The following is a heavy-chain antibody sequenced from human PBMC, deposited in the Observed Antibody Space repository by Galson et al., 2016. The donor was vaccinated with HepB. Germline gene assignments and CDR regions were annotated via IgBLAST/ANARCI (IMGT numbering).Heavy chain of an antibody. CDR3: ARMVYGDAYYFDC. CDR2: IYYNGHT. D-gene: IGHD4-17*01. V-gene: IGHV4-59*12. CDR1: GDSLIHYY. Sequence: SETLSLTCTVSGDSLIHYYWGWIRQPPGKGLEWIGHIYYNGHTNYNLSLTSRLSMSVDTSSNQFSLKLSSVTAADTAVYYCARMVYGDAYYFDCWGQGTLVTVSS. J-gene: IGHJ4*02.